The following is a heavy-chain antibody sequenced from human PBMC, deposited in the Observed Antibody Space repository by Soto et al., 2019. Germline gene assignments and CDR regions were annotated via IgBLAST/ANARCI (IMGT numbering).Heavy chain of an antibody. CDR2: IRSKAYGATT. Sequence: GGSLRLSCTASGFTFGDYAMSWFRQAPGKGLEWVGFIRSKAYGATTEYAASVKGRFTISRDDSKSIACLQMNSLKTEDTAVYYCTRDRNPFYYDSSGYYYQLFDYWGQGTLVTVSS. V-gene: IGHV3-49*03. CDR1: GFTFGDYA. CDR3: TRDRNPFYYDSSGYYYQLFDY. J-gene: IGHJ4*02. D-gene: IGHD3-22*01.